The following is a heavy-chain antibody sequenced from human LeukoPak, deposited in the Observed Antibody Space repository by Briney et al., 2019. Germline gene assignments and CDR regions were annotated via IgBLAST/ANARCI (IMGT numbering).Heavy chain of an antibody. CDR3: AREYSSSSAYYYYMDV. CDR2: IYTSGST. J-gene: IGHJ6*03. V-gene: IGHV4-61*02. CDR1: GGSISSGSYY. Sequence: KPSETLSLTCTVSGGSISSGSYYWSWIRQPAGKGLEWIGRIYTSGSTNYNPSLKSRVTISVDTSKNQFSLKLSSVTAADTAVYYCAREYSSSSAYYYYMDVWGKGTTVTVSS. D-gene: IGHD6-6*01.